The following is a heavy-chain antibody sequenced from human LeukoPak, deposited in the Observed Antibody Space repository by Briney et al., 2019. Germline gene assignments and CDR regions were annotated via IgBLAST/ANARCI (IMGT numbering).Heavy chain of an antibody. CDR3: ARDPDY. J-gene: IGHJ4*02. CDR1: GYTFTSNP. V-gene: IGHV1-3*04. Sequence: ASVKVSCKASGYTFTSNPMYWVRQAPGQRLEWMGWINIGNGSTKYSQNLQDRVTITRDTSASTAYMELSSLRSEDTAVYYCARDPDYWGQRTLVTVSS. CDR2: INIGNGST.